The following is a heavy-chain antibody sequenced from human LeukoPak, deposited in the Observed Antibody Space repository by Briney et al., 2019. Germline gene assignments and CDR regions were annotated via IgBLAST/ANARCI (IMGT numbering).Heavy chain of an antibody. V-gene: IGHV4-4*07. CDR2: IYTSGST. J-gene: IGHJ2*01. CDR3: ARPMVRGPPHKYWYFDL. CDR1: GGSIGSYY. Sequence: PSETLSLTCTVSGGSIGSYYWSWIRQPAGKGLEWIGRIYTSGSTNCNPSLKSRVTMSVDTSKNQFSLKLSSVTAADTAVYYCARPMVRGPPHKYWYFDLWGRGTLVTVSS. D-gene: IGHD3-10*01.